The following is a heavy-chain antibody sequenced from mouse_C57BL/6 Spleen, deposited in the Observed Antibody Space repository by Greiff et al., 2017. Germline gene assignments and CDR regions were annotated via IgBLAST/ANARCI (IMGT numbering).Heavy chain of an antibody. V-gene: IGHV14-1*01. CDR1: GFNIKDYY. CDR2: IDPEDGDT. Sequence: EVNVVESGAELVRPGASVKLSCTASGFNIKDYYMHWVKQRPEQGLEWIGRIDPEDGDTEYAPKFQGKATMTADTSSNTAYLQLSSLTSEDTAVYYCTTNYYYGSLAYFDYWGQGTTLTVSS. J-gene: IGHJ2*01. CDR3: TTNYYYGSLAYFDY. D-gene: IGHD1-1*01.